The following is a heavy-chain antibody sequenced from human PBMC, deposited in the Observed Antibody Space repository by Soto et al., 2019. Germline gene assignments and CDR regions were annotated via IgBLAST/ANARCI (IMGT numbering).Heavy chain of an antibody. J-gene: IGHJ6*02. CDR3: ARYYGSGRYSYYYYGMDV. D-gene: IGHD3-10*01. CDR2: IYYSGST. CDR1: GGSISSSSYY. Sequence: LEILSLTCTVSGGSISSSSYYWGWIRQPPGKGLEWIGSIYYSGSTYYNPSLKSRVTISVDTSKNQFSLKLSSVTAADTAVYYCARYYGSGRYSYYYYGMDVWGQGTTVTVSS. V-gene: IGHV4-39*01.